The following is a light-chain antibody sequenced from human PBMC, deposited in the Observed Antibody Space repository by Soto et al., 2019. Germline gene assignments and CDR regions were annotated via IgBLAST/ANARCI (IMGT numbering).Light chain of an antibody. J-gene: IGLJ1*01. CDR1: ASDVGAYNY. Sequence: QSVLTQPASVSGSPGQSITISCTGTASDVGAYNYVSWYQQHPGRAPKVIIYDVTSRPSGVSHRFSGSKSGNTASLTISGLQAEDEADYYCSSFADSKTLDYVFGTGTKLTVL. CDR2: DVT. CDR3: SSFADSKTLDYV. V-gene: IGLV2-14*03.